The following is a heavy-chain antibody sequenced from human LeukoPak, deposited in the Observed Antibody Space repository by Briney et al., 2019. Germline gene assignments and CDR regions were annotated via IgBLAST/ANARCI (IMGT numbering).Heavy chain of an antibody. J-gene: IGHJ4*02. CDR2: IDYGASS. D-gene: IGHD6-6*01. CDR3: AGHSSRYYFDY. CDR1: GGSISSYY. V-gene: IGHV4-59*08. Sequence: PETLSLTWTVSGGSISSYYWSWVRQPPGDGLELMRCIDYGASSNYSPSRKSRVTISVDTSKNQFSLNLRSVTAAATAVYYCAGHSSRYYFDYWGQGTLVTVSS.